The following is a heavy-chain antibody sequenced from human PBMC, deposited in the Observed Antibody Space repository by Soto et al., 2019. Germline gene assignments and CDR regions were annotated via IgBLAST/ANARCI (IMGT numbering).Heavy chain of an antibody. D-gene: IGHD6-13*01. CDR1: GFTFSSYA. CDR3: AKDRQQLVSPRLGYYYGMDV. Sequence: PGGSLRLSCAASGFTFSSYAMSWVRQAPGKGLEWVSAISGSGGSTYYADSVKGWFTIARDNSKNTLYLQMNSLRAEDTAVYYYAKDRQQLVSPRLGYYYGMDVWGQGTTVTVSS. CDR2: ISGSGGST. V-gene: IGHV3-23*01. J-gene: IGHJ6*02.